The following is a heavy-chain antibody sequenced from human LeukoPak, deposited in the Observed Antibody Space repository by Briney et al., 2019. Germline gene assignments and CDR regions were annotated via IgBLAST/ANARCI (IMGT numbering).Heavy chain of an antibody. J-gene: IGHJ4*02. CDR1: GFTVSSNY. CDR2: IYGGGGT. Sequence: GGSLRLSCAASGFTVSSNYMNWVRQAPGKGLEWVSVIYGGGGTYYADSVKGRFTISRDNSKNTLYLQMNTLRAEDTAVYFCARLIYSLGSYFFDYWGQGTLVTVSS. V-gene: IGHV3-53*01. D-gene: IGHD5-18*01. CDR3: ARLIYSLGSYFFDY.